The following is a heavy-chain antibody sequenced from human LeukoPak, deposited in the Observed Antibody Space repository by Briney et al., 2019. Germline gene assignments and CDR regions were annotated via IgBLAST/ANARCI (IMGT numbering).Heavy chain of an antibody. D-gene: IGHD2-21*02. CDR3: ARLVVVTAIVDY. J-gene: IGHJ4*02. CDR1: GYTFTSYW. Sequence: GESLKISCKGSGYTFTSYWIAWVRQMPGKGLEWMGMIYPGDSDTRYSPSFQGQVTISADKSISTAYLQWSSLKASDTAMYYCARLVVVTAIVDYWGQGTLVTVSS. V-gene: IGHV5-51*01. CDR2: IYPGDSDT.